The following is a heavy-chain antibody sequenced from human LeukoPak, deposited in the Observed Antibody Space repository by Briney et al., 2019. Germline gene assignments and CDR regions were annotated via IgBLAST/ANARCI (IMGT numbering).Heavy chain of an antibody. CDR3: ARGPGDYVWGSYRTRLYYFDY. Sequence: PGGSLRLSCAASGFTFSSYSMNWVRQAPGKGLEWVSSISSSSSYIYYADSVKGRFTLSRDNAKNSLYLQMNSLRAEDTAVYYCARGPGDYVWGSYRTRLYYFDYWGQGTLVTVSS. CDR1: GFTFSSYS. D-gene: IGHD3-16*02. J-gene: IGHJ4*02. CDR2: ISSSSSYI. V-gene: IGHV3-21*01.